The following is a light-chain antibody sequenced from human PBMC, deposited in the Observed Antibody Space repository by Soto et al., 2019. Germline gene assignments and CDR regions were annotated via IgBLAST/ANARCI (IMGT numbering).Light chain of an antibody. J-gene: IGKJ2*01. Sequence: DIQMTQSPSSLSVSVGDRVTITCQACQDISNYLNWYQQKPGKAPKLLIYDASNLETGVPSRFSGSGSGTDFTFTISSLQPEDIATYYCQQNDNLPPTFGQGTKLEIK. V-gene: IGKV1-33*01. CDR1: QDISNY. CDR3: QQNDNLPPT. CDR2: DAS.